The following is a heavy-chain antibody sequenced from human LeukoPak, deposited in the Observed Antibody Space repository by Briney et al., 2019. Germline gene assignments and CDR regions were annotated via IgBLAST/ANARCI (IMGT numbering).Heavy chain of an antibody. D-gene: IGHD2-15*01. CDR1: GGSISSGGYY. Sequence: SQTLSLTCTVSGGSISSGGYYWSWIRQHPGKGLEWIGYIYYSGSTYYNPSLKSRVTMSVDTSKNQFSLKLSSVTAADTAVYYCAREKVVAATGTFDYWGQGTLVTVSS. CDR2: IYYSGST. CDR3: AREKVVAATGTFDY. J-gene: IGHJ4*02. V-gene: IGHV4-31*03.